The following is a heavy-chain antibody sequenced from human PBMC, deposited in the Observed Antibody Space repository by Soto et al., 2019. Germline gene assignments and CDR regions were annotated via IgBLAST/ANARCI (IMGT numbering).Heavy chain of an antibody. CDR2: INHSGST. Sequence: PSETLSLTCAVYGGSFSGYYWSWIRQPPGKGLEWIGEINHSGSTNYNPSLKSRVTISVGTSKNQFSLKLSSVTAADTAVYYCARGLGYYGSGSYGNLRGYYYMDVWGKGTTVTVSS. J-gene: IGHJ6*03. D-gene: IGHD3-10*01. CDR3: ARGLGYYGSGSYGNLRGYYYMDV. CDR1: GGSFSGYY. V-gene: IGHV4-34*01.